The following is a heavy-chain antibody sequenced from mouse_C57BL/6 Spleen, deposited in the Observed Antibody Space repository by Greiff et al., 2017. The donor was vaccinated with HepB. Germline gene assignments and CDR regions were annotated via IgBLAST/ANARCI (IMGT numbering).Heavy chain of an antibody. CDR3: ARKGLGNYGYFDV. Sequence: QVQLQQSGPELVKPGASVKISCKASGYAFSSSWMNWVKQRPGKGLEWIGRIYPGDGDTNYNGKFKGKATLTADKSSSTAYMQLSSLTSEASAVYCCARKGLGNYGYFDVWGTGTTVTVSS. V-gene: IGHV1-82*01. D-gene: IGHD3-3*01. J-gene: IGHJ1*03. CDR2: IYPGDGDT. CDR1: GYAFSSSW.